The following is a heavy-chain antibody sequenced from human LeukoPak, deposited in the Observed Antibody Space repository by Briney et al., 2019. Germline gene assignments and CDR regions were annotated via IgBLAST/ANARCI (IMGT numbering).Heavy chain of an antibody. Sequence: GSLRLSCAASGFTFSSYAMHWVRQAPGKGLERVAVISYDGSNKYYADSVKGRFTISRDNSKNTLYLQMNSLRAEDTAVYYCARHYLKYYYDSSGYYWFDPWGQGTLVTVSS. CDR2: ISYDGSNK. CDR3: ARHYLKYYYDSSGYYWFDP. CDR1: GFTFSSYA. J-gene: IGHJ5*02. D-gene: IGHD3-22*01. V-gene: IGHV3-30-3*01.